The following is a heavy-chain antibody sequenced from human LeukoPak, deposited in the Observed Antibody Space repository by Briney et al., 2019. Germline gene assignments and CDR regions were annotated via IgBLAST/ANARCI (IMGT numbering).Heavy chain of an antibody. CDR2: IYYSGST. CDR3: ARHHGPGGAFDI. Sequence: PSETLSLTCTVSGGSISTSSYYWGWIRQPPGKGLEWIETIYYSGSTYFNPSLKSRVTISLDTSKNQYSLKVSSVTAADTAVYYCARHHGPGGAFDIWGQGTMVTVSS. V-gene: IGHV4-39*01. J-gene: IGHJ3*02. CDR1: GGSISTSSYY. D-gene: IGHD1-14*01.